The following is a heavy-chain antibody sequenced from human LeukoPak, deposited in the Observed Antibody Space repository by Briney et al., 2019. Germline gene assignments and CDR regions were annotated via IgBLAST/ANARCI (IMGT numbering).Heavy chain of an antibody. J-gene: IGHJ4*02. V-gene: IGHV1-18*01. Sequence: ASVKVSCKASGYTFTSYGISGVRQAPGQGLEWMGWIRAYNGNTNYAQKLQGRVTMTTDTSTSTAYMELRSLRSDDTPVYYCARSSYSSRRWDYWGQGTLVSASS. D-gene: IGHD6-13*01. CDR3: ARSSYSSRRWDY. CDR2: IRAYNGNT. CDR1: GYTFTSYG.